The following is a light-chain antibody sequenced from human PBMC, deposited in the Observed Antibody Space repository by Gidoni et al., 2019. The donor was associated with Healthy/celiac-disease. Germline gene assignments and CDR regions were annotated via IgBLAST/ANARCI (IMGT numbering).Light chain of an antibody. CDR2: GAS. CDR3: QQYVRIPYT. J-gene: IGKJ2*01. V-gene: IGKV3-20*01. CDR1: QSVGNS. Sequence: EIVLTQSPGTLSLSPGERASLSCRASQSVGNSLAWYQQKPGQAPRLLISGASSRATGIPDRFTGTESGTDLTLAIDKLEPEDFAVYYCQQYVRIPYTFXQXTKVEIK.